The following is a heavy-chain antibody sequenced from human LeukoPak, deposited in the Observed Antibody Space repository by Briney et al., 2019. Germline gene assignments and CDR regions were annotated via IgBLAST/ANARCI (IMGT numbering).Heavy chain of an antibody. D-gene: IGHD6-13*01. V-gene: IGHV3-20*04. CDR1: GFNFQNYG. CDR2: TNWNGVTT. Sequence: GGSLRLSCAASGFNFQNYGMSWVRQSPGKGLEWVCGTNWNGVTTNYGDSVKGRFTISRDNAKNSLYLEMNSLRAEDMALYYCAKGGGAAAALDYWGQGTLVTVSS. J-gene: IGHJ4*02. CDR3: AKGGGAAAALDY.